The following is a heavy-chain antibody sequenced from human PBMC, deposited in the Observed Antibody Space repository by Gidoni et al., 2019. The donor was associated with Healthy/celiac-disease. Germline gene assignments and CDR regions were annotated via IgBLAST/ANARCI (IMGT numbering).Heavy chain of an antibody. CDR1: GGSFSGYY. V-gene: IGHV4-34*01. J-gene: IGHJ6*02. Sequence: QVQLQQWGAGLLKPSETLSLTCAVYGGSFSGYYWSWLRQPPGKGLEWIGEINHSGSTNYNPSLKSRVTISVDTSKNQFSLKLSSVTAADTAVYYCARGRNPRHRRPHAYYYGMDVWGQGTTVTVSS. CDR2: INHSGST. CDR3: ARGRNPRHRRPHAYYYGMDV. D-gene: IGHD1-1*01.